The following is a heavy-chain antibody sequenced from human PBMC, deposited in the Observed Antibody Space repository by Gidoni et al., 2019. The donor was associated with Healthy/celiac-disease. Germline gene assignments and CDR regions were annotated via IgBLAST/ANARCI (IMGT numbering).Heavy chain of an antibody. Sequence: QVQLVQSGAEVKKPGASVKVSCKASGYTFTGHYMHWVRQAPGQGLEWMGWINPNSGGTNYAQKFQGWVTMTRDTSISTAYMELSRLRSDDTAVYYCARGRRWDTAMDGVSPPDYWGQGTLVTVSS. J-gene: IGHJ4*02. CDR3: ARGRRWDTAMDGVSPPDY. CDR2: INPNSGGT. CDR1: GYTFTGHY. V-gene: IGHV1-2*04. D-gene: IGHD5-18*01.